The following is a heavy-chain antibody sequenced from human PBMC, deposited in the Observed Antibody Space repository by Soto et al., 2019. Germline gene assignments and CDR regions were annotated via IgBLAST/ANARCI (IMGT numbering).Heavy chain of an antibody. CDR1: GGSFSGYY. V-gene: IGHV4-34*01. D-gene: IGHD2-15*01. J-gene: IGHJ5*02. CDR3: ARGRVVVVVAATRYWFDP. Sequence: SETLSLTCAVYGGSFSGYYWSWIRQPPGKGLEWIGEINHSGSTNYNPSLKSRVTISVDTSKNQFSLKLSSVTAADTAVYYCARGRVVVVVAATRYWFDPWGQGTLVTVSS. CDR2: INHSGST.